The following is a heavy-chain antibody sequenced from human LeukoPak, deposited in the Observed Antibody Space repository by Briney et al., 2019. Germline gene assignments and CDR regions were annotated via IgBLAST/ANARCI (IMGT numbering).Heavy chain of an antibody. J-gene: IGHJ4*02. Sequence: GGSLRLSCAASGFTFSSYAMSWVRQAPGKGLEWVSAISGGGGSTHYADSVKGRFTISRDNSKNTLYLQMNSLRAEDTAVYYCAKDQDLVIVATNFDYWGQGTLVTVSS. CDR3: AKDQDLVIVATNFDY. V-gene: IGHV3-23*01. CDR2: ISGGGGST. D-gene: IGHD5-12*01. CDR1: GFTFSSYA.